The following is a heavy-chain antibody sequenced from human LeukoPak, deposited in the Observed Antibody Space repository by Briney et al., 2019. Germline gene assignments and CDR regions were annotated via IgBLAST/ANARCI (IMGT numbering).Heavy chain of an antibody. CDR2: IYYSGST. CDR3: ARGGRDFYDY. V-gene: IGHV4-39*07. J-gene: IGHJ4*02. Sequence: SETLSLTCTVSGGSISSSSYYWGWIRQPPGKGLEWIGSIYYSGSTYYNPSLKSRVTISVDTSKKQFSLNLNSVTAADTAVYYCARGGRDFYDYWGQGTLVTVSS. CDR1: GGSISSSSYY.